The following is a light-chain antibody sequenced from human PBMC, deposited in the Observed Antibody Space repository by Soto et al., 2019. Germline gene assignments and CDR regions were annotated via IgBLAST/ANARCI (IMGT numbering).Light chain of an antibody. CDR1: QGISSY. CDR2: AAS. CDR3: QQFRSFPIT. V-gene: IGKV1-8*01. J-gene: IGKJ5*01. Sequence: AIRMTQSPSSFSASTGDRVTITFRASQGISSYLAWYQQKPGKAPKLLIYAASTLQSGVPSRFSGSGSGTDFTLTISCLQSEDFATYYCQQFRSFPITFGQGTRLEIK.